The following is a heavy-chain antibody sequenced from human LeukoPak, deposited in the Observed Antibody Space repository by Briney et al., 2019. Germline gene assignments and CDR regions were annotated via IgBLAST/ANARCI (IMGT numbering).Heavy chain of an antibody. V-gene: IGHV1-69*05. CDR1: GGTFSSYA. D-gene: IGHD3-22*01. CDR3: ARGGSSGFDY. Sequence: SVKVSCKASGGTFSSYAISWVRQAPGQGLEWMGRMIPIFGTANYAQKFQGRVTITTDESTSTAYMELSSLTCEDTAVYYCARGGSSGFDYWGQGTLVTVSS. J-gene: IGHJ4*02. CDR2: MIPIFGTA.